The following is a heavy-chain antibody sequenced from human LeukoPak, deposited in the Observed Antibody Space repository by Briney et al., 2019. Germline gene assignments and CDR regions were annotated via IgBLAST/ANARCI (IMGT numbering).Heavy chain of an antibody. CDR3: ARDPSSVTLYFFDY. CDR1: GYTFIGNY. CDR2: IDANNGDT. J-gene: IGHJ4*02. V-gene: IGHV1-2*02. D-gene: IGHD4-11*01. Sequence: GASVKVSFTASGYTFIGNYIHWLRQAPGQGLEWMGWIDANNGDTKSAQKFQGRVTMSRDTSISTAYMDLSSLSPDDAAVYYCARDPSSVTLYFFDYWGQGTLVTVSS.